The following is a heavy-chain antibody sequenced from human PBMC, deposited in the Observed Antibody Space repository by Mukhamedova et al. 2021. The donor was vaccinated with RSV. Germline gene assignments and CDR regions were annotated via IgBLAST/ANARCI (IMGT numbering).Heavy chain of an antibody. V-gene: IGHV3-11*05. CDR3: ARDRYDYVWGSYRFDY. Sequence: GRFTISRDNAKNSLYLQMNSLRAEDTAVYYCARDRYDYVWGSYRFDYWGQGTLVTVSS. J-gene: IGHJ4*02. D-gene: IGHD3-16*02.